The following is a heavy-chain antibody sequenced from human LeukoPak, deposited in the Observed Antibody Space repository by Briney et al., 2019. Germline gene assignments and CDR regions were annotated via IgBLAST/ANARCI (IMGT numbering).Heavy chain of an antibody. V-gene: IGHV4-34*01. J-gene: IGHJ5*02. CDR1: GGSSSGSY. D-gene: IGHD4-17*01. Sequence: SETLSLTCAVYGGSSSGSYWSWIRQPPGKGLEWIGEIDYSGGTNYNPSLKSRVTISVDKSKNQFSLKLSSVTAADTAVYYCARAILSDYGDYESLWIKEYNWFDPWGQGTLVTVSS. CDR3: ARAILSDYGDYESLWIKEYNWFDP. CDR2: IDYSGGT.